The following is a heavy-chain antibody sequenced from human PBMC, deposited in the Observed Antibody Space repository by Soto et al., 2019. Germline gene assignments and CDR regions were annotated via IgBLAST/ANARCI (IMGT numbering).Heavy chain of an antibody. CDR2: ISYDGSNK. CDR3: ARRTYYDFWSGFDYFDY. J-gene: IGHJ4*02. CDR1: GFTFSSYA. V-gene: IGHV3-30-3*01. Sequence: SLRLSCASSGFTFSSYAMHWVRQAPGKGLEWVAVISYDGSNKYYADSVKGRFTISRDNSKNTLYLQMNSLRAEDTAVYYCARRTYYDFWSGFDYFDYWGQGTLVTVSS. D-gene: IGHD3-3*01.